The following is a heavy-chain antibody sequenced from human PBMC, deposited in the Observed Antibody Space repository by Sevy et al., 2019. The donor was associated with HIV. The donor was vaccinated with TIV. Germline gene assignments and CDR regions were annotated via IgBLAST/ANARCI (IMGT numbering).Heavy chain of an antibody. CDR1: GLTFSSYA. J-gene: IGHJ5*02. Sequence: GSLRLSCAASGLTFSSYAMHWVRQAPGKGLEWVAVISYDGSDKYFADSVKGRFTISRDNSKNTLFLQMNSLRTEDTAVYYCARGPGVVAVAALNWFDPWGQGTLVTVSS. V-gene: IGHV3-30*04. CDR2: ISYDGSDK. D-gene: IGHD2-15*01. CDR3: ARGPGVVAVAALNWFDP.